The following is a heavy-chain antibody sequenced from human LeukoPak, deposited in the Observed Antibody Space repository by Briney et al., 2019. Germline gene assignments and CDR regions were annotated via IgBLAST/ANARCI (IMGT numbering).Heavy chain of an antibody. V-gene: IGHV4-39*01. J-gene: IGHJ4*02. Sequence: SETLSLTCTVSGGSISSSSYYWGWIRQPPGKGLEWIGSIYYSGSTYYNPSLKSRVTISVDTSKNQFSLKLSSVTAADTAVYYCARRVSGYFDYWGQGTLVTVSS. CDR1: GGSISSSSYY. D-gene: IGHD2-8*01. CDR2: IYYSGST. CDR3: ARRVSGYFDY.